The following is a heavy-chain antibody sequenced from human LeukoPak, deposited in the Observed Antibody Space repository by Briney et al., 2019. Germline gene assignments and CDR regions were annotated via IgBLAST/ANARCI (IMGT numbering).Heavy chain of an antibody. CDR2: ISYDGSNK. V-gene: IGHV3-30-3*01. CDR1: GFTFSSYA. Sequence: GGSLRLSCAASGFTFSSYAMHWVRQAPGKGLEWVAVISYDGSNKYYADSVKGRFTISRDNSNNTLYLQMNSLRAEDTAVYYCARAPYYDFWSGYYGPDYWGQGTLVTVSS. CDR3: ARAPYYDFWSGYYGPDY. D-gene: IGHD3-3*01. J-gene: IGHJ4*02.